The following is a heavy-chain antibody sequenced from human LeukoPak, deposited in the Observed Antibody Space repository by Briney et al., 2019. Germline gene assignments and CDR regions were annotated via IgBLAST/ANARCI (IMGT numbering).Heavy chain of an antibody. CDR1: GFTFSSYA. CDR3: AKDSSYYYGYTGYFDY. CDR2: ISGSGGST. D-gene: IGHD3-10*01. J-gene: IGHJ4*02. V-gene: IGHV3-23*01. Sequence: GGSLRLSCAASGFTFSSYAMSWVRQAPGKGLEWVSAISGSGGSTYYADSVKGRFTISRDNSKNTLYLQMNSLRAEDTAVYYCAKDSSYYYGYTGYFDYWGQGTLVIVSS.